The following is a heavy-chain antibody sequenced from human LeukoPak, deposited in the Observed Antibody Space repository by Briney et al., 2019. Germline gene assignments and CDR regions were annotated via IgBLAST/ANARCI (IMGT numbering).Heavy chain of an antibody. CDR2: INPSGDST. CDR1: VNTFTSYY. D-gene: IGHD2-15*01. V-gene: IGHV1-46*01. J-gene: IGHJ4*02. CDR3: ARERYCSGGSCGAVEY. Sequence: ASVKVSCKASVNTFTSYYMHWVRQAPGQGLEWMGIINPSGDSTSYAQKFQGRVTMTRDTSTSTVYMELSSLRSEDTAVYYCARERYCSGGSCGAVEYWGQGTLVTVSS.